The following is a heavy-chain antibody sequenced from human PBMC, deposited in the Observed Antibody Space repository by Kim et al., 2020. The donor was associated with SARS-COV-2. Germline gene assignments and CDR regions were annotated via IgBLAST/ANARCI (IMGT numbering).Heavy chain of an antibody. CDR3: ARGGDYVLAANWYFDL. V-gene: IGHV1-18*01. CDR1: GYTFTSYG. CDR2: ISAYNGNT. D-gene: IGHD4-17*01. J-gene: IGHJ2*01. Sequence: ASVKVSCKASGYTFTSYGISWVRQAPGQGLEWMGWISAYNGNTNYAQKLQCRVTMTTDTSTSTAYMELRSLRSDDTAVYYCARGGDYVLAANWYFDLWGRGTLVTVSS.